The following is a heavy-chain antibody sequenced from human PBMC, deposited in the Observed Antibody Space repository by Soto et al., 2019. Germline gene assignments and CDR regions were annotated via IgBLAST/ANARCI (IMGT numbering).Heavy chain of an antibody. J-gene: IGHJ4*02. CDR3: AGTQRYSSSPGDFDY. D-gene: IGHD6-6*01. V-gene: IGHV4-59*01. CDR1: GGSISSYY. Sequence: QVQLQESGPGLVKPSETLSLTCTVSGGSISSYYWSWIRQPPGKGLEWIGYIYYSGSTNYNPSLKSRVTISVDTSKNQFSLKLSSVTAADTAVYYCAGTQRYSSSPGDFDYWGQGTLVTVSS. CDR2: IYYSGST.